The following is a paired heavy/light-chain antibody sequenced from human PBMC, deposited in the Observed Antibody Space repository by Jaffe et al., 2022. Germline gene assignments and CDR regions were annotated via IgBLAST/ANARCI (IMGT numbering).Heavy chain of an antibody. CDR2: VHYSGRT. J-gene: IGHJ3*02. CDR1: GGSLNPYY. D-gene: IGHD4-17*01. CDR3: ARNLRETTTSIDSFDI. Sequence: QVQLQESGPGLVKPSETLSLTCTVSGGSLNPYYWSWIRQPPGKGLEWIGYVHYSGRTSYNPSLKSLLTISVDTSRNNFSLRLTSVTAADTAVYFCARNLRETTTSIDSFDIWGQGTMVTVSS. V-gene: IGHV4-59*01.
Light chain of an antibody. CDR1: SSDVGAYNY. CDR3: SSYAGTNNRAV. CDR2: EVT. Sequence: QSALTQPPSASGSPGQSVTISCTGTSSDVGAYNYVSWYQQHPGKAPKLIIYEVTKRPSGVPDRFSGSKSGNTASLTVSGLRAEDEADYHCSSYAGTNNRAVFGGGTKLTVL. V-gene: IGLV2-8*01. J-gene: IGLJ3*02.